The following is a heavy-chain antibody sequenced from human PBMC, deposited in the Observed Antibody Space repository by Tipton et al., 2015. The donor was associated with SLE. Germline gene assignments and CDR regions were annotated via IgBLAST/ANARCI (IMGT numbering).Heavy chain of an antibody. CDR2: IYTSGST. J-gene: IGHJ4*02. CDR1: GGSISSYY. CDR3: ARGEFHGSSTREV. V-gene: IGHV4-4*07. D-gene: IGHD2-2*01. Sequence: LRLSCTVSGGSISSYYWSWIRQPAGKGLEWIGRIYTSGSTNYNPSHKSRAPMSVDTSKNQFSLKLSSVTAADTAVYYCARGEFHGSSTREVWGQGTLVTVSS.